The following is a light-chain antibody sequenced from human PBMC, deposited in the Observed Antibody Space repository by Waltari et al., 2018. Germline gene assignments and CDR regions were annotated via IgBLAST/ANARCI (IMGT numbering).Light chain of an antibody. Sequence: EIVLTQSPRTLSLSPGERATLSCRHSQLVLGIYFAWHQQKPGQAPRLLKSGASDRATDSPDGFGGSESESEFTCTINRLEAEAYALFFCHQYYISPWTFGHGTKV. CDR3: HQYYISPWT. CDR2: GAS. CDR1: QLVLGIY. V-gene: IGKV3-20*01. J-gene: IGKJ1*01.